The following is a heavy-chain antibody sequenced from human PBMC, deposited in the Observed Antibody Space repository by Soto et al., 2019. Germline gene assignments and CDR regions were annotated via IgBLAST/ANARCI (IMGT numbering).Heavy chain of an antibody. J-gene: IGHJ4*02. Sequence: PSENLSLTCTVSGGSLSSYYWSWIRRPPGMGLEWIASISYSGTTNYNSSLKSRVTISIDTSKNQFSLKFNSVTAADTAVYYCAREGYNFGPFAYSGQGALVTVSS. CDR2: ISYSGTT. D-gene: IGHD5-18*01. CDR1: GGSLSSYY. V-gene: IGHV4-59*01. CDR3: AREGYNFGPFAY.